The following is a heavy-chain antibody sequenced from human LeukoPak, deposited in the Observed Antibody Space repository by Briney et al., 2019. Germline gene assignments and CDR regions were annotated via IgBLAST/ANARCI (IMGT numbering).Heavy chain of an antibody. CDR1: GGTFSSYA. V-gene: IGHV1-69*05. CDR2: IIPIFGTA. CDR3: ASSATADYYYYYMDV. Sequence: GASVKVSCKASGGTFSSYAISWVRQAPGQGLEWMGGIIPIFGTANYAQKFQGRVTITTDESTSTAYMELSSLGSEDTAVYYCASSATADYYYYYMDVWGKGTTVTVSS. J-gene: IGHJ6*03. D-gene: IGHD2-15*01.